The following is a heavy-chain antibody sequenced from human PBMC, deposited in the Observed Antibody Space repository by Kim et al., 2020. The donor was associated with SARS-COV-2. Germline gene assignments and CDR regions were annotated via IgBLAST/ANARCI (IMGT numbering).Heavy chain of an antibody. CDR1: GFTFSSYG. V-gene: IGHV3-33*05. CDR3: ARDRVSSSWYAPSDY. J-gene: IGHJ4*02. CDR2: ISYDGSNK. D-gene: IGHD6-13*01. Sequence: GGSLRLSCAASGFTFSSYGMHWVRQAPGKGLEWVAVISYDGSNKYYADSVKGRFTISRDNSKNTLYLQMNSLRAEDTAVYYCARDRVSSSWYAPSDYWGQGTLVTVSS.